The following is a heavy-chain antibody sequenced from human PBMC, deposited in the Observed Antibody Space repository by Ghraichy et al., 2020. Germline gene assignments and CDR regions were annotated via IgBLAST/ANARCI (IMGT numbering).Heavy chain of an antibody. J-gene: IGHJ3*01. D-gene: IGHD7-27*01. CDR3: ARDNWGAFDL. V-gene: IGHV3-21*01. Sequence: LSLTCVASGFNFASYTINWVRQASGRGLEWVSSITSDSVYPYYADSVKGRFTISRDNARTSLFLQMDSLRPEDTAVYYCARDNWGAFDLWGQGTLVSVSS. CDR2: ITSDSVYP. CDR1: GFNFASYT.